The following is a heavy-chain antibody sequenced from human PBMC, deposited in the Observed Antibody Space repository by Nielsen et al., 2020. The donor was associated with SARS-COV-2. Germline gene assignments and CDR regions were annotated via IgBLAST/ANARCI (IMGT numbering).Heavy chain of an antibody. CDR2: ISSSGSTI. Sequence: GGSLRLSCAASGFTFSSYEMNWVRQAPGKGLEWVPYISSSGSTIYYADSVKGRFTISRDNAKNSLYLQMNSLRAEDTAVYYCAREYSSGWYTEWGQGTLVTVSS. V-gene: IGHV3-48*03. CDR3: AREYSSGWYTE. J-gene: IGHJ4*02. CDR1: GFTFSSYE. D-gene: IGHD6-19*01.